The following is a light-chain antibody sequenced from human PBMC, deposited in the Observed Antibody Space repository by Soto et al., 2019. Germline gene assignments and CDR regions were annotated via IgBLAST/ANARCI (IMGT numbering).Light chain of an antibody. CDR1: QSISSY. Sequence: DIQMTQSPPSLSASVGDRVTISCRASQSISSYLNWYQQKPGKAPKLLIYAASSLQSGVPSRFSGSGSGTDFTLTISSLQPEDFATYFCQQGYSIHQTFGQGT. J-gene: IGKJ1*01. V-gene: IGKV1-39*01. CDR3: QQGYSIHQT. CDR2: AAS.